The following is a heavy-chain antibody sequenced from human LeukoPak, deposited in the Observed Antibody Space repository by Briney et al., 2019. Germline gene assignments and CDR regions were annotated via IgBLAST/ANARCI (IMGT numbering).Heavy chain of an antibody. D-gene: IGHD2-2*01. CDR3: ARGIVVVPAAGAHYGMDV. CDR2: ISWNSGSI. CDR1: GFTFDDYA. Sequence: GGSLRLSCAASGFTFDDYAMHWVRQAPGKGLEWVSGISWNSGSIGYADSVKGRFTISGDNAKNSLYLQMNSLRAEDTALYYCARGIVVVPAAGAHYGMDVWGQGTTVTVSS. J-gene: IGHJ6*02. V-gene: IGHV3-9*01.